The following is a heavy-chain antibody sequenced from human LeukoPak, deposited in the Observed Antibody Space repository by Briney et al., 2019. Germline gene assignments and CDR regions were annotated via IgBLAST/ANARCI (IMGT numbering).Heavy chain of an antibody. Sequence: ASVKVSCKASGYTFTSYGISWVRQAPGQGLEWMGWISAYNGNTNYAQKLQGRVTMTTDTSTSTAYMELRSLRSDDTAVYYCARKAPYYCYYYMDVWGKGTTVTVSS. V-gene: IGHV1-18*01. CDR3: ARKAPYYCYYYMDV. J-gene: IGHJ6*03. CDR2: ISAYNGNT. CDR1: GYTFTSYG.